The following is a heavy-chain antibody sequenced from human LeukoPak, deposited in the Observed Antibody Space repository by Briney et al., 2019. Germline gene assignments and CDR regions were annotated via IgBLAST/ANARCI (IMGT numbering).Heavy chain of an antibody. CDR2: ISWNSDII. CDR1: GFTFDDFA. Sequence: PGGSLRLSCAASGFTFDDFAMHWVRQAPGKGLEWVSGISWNSDIIDYVDSVKGRFTVSRDSAENSLYLQMNSLRAEDTALYYCARGVNGYLHAFDIWGQGTMVIVSS. CDR3: ARGVNGYLHAFDI. D-gene: IGHD5-24*01. V-gene: IGHV3-9*01. J-gene: IGHJ3*02.